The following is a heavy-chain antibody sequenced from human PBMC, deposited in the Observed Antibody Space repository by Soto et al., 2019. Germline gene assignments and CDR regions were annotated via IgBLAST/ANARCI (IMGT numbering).Heavy chain of an antibody. J-gene: IGHJ5*02. CDR3: ARDGVYITIFGVVIINWFDP. CDR2: ISYDGSNK. Sequence: GGSLRLSCAASGFTFSSYAMHWVRQAPGKGLEWVAVISYDGSNKYYADSVKGRFTISRDNSKNTLYLQMNSLRAEDTAVYYCARDGVYITIFGVVIINWFDPWGQGTLVTVCS. CDR1: GFTFSSYA. V-gene: IGHV3-30-3*01. D-gene: IGHD3-3*01.